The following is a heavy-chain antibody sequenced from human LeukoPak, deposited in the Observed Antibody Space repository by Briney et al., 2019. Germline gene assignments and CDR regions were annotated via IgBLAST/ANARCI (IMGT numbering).Heavy chain of an antibody. V-gene: IGHV4-4*07. CDR3: ARGGPPGYYYDYYMDV. CDR2: IFTNGNA. Sequence: PSETLFLTCNVSGGSFNLDFWSWIRQPAGKGLEWIGRIFTNGNANYNPSLKSRVTISVDTSKNQFSLKMSSVTAADTAVYFCARGGPPGYYYDYYMDVWGKGTTVTISS. CDR1: GGSFNLDF. J-gene: IGHJ6*03.